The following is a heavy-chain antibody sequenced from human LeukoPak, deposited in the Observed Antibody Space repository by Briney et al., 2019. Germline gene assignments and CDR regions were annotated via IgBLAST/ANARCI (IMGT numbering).Heavy chain of an antibody. CDR3: ARDGRGPDY. J-gene: IGHJ4*02. D-gene: IGHD2-8*01. V-gene: IGHV3-64D*09. Sequence: PGGSLRLSCSASGFTFSTYAMHWVRQAPGKGLDYVSAISSNGGSTYYPDSVKGRFTISRDNSKNTLYLQMSSLRAEDTAVYYCARDGRGPDYWGQGTLVTVSS. CDR1: GFTFSTYA. CDR2: ISSNGGST.